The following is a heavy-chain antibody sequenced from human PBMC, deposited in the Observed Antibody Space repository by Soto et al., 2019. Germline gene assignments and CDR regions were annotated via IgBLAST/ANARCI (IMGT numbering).Heavy chain of an antibody. Sequence: ASVKVSCKASGYTFTSYGISWVRQAPGQGLEWMGWISAYNGNTNYAQKLQGRVTMTTDTSTSTAYMELRSLRSDDTAVYYCARDLGLPEKTYYDFWSGYFPYGMDAWGQGTTVTVSS. CDR3: ARDLGLPEKTYYDFWSGYFPYGMDA. CDR2: ISAYNGNT. J-gene: IGHJ6*02. V-gene: IGHV1-18*01. CDR1: GYTFTSYG. D-gene: IGHD3-3*01.